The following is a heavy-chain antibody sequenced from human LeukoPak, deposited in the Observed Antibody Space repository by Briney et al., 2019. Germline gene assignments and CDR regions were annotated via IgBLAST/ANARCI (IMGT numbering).Heavy chain of an antibody. CDR2: INPGGGSR. J-gene: IGHJ4*02. V-gene: IGHV1-46*01. CDR3: AREKSGSYGPHFDY. CDR1: GYTFTSYY. D-gene: IGHD1-26*01. Sequence: ASVKVSCTASGYTFTSYYIHWVRQAPGQGLEWMGVINPGGGSRSDAENFQGRVTMTRDTSTSTGYMELSSLRSEDTAIYYCAREKSGSYGPHFDYWGQGTLVTVSS.